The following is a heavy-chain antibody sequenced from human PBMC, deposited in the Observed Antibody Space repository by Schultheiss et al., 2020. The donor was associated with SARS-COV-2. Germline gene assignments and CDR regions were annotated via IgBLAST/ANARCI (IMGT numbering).Heavy chain of an antibody. CDR1: GDSVSSNSAA. Sequence: SQTLSLTCAISGDSVSSNSAAWNWIRQSPSRGLEWLGRTYYRSKWYNDYAVSVKSRITINPDTSKNQFSLQLNSVTPEDTAVYYCARDLLGYCSSTSCFTQRYRFDPWGQGTLVTVSS. V-gene: IGHV6-1*01. CDR2: TYYRSKWYN. CDR3: ARDLLGYCSSTSCFTQRYRFDP. J-gene: IGHJ5*02. D-gene: IGHD2-2*02.